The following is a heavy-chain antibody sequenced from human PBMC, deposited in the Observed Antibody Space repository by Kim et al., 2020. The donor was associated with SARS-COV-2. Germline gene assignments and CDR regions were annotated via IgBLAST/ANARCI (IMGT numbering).Heavy chain of an antibody. CDR1: GGSFSGYY. Sequence: SETLSLTCAVYGGSFSGYYWSWIRQPPGKGLEWIGEINHSGSTNYNPSLKSRVTISVDTSKNQFSLKLSSVTAADTAVYYCARGGKPRVGAPDYWGQGTLVTVSS. D-gene: IGHD1-26*01. CDR2: INHSGST. CDR3: ARGGKPRVGAPDY. J-gene: IGHJ4*02. V-gene: IGHV4-34*01.